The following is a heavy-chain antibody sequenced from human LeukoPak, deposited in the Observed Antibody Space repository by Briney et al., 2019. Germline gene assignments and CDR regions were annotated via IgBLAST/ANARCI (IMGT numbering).Heavy chain of an antibody. V-gene: IGHV3-23*01. Sequence: PGGSLRLSCTASGFTFSNYAMSWVRQAPGKGLEWVSAISGSGGSTYYADSVKGRFTISRDNSENTLYLQMNSLRAEDTAVYYCARVPNCSGGSCYSGWYFDYWGQGTLVTVSS. CDR2: ISGSGGST. CDR1: GFTFSNYA. D-gene: IGHD2-15*01. CDR3: ARVPNCSGGSCYSGWYFDY. J-gene: IGHJ4*02.